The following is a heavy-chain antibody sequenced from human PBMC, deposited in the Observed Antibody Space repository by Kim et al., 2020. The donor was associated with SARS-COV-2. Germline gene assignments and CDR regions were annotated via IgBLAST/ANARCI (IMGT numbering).Heavy chain of an antibody. CDR3: ARAYYDSWCDP. D-gene: IGHD3-9*01. CDR1: DDYIRSGDYF. Sequence: SETLSLTCTVSDDYIRSGDYFWSWLRPAPGKGLEWFMNIHDSGSTSYNPSLKGRFTLSIDTSKNQFYLTLLSVTAAATSDYYCARAYYDSWCDPWGQ. CDR2: IHDSGST. J-gene: IGHJ5*02. V-gene: IGHV4-30-4*01.